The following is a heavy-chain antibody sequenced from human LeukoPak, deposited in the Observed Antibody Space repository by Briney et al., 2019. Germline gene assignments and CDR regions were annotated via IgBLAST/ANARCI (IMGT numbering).Heavy chain of an antibody. J-gene: IGHJ4*02. CDR2: ISPRSGDT. Sequence: ASVKVSCKASGYTFTGHYMHWVRQAPGQGLEWMGWISPRSGDTSYAQKFQGRVTMTRDTSINTVDMDLSGLTSDDTAVFYCARGREIHGGSDTKLDDYWGQGALVTVSS. D-gene: IGHD3-10*01. CDR3: ARGREIHGGSDTKLDDY. V-gene: IGHV1-2*02. CDR1: GYTFTGHY.